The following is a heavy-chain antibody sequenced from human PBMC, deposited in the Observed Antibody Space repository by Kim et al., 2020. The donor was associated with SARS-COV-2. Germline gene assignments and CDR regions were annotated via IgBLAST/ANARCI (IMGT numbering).Heavy chain of an antibody. CDR3: AKDRDRTTVTTSGSFGAMYFFDY. J-gene: IGHJ4*02. CDR1: GFTFSSYG. V-gene: IGHV3-30*18. CDR2: ISYDGSNK. D-gene: IGHD4-17*01. Sequence: GGSLRLSCAASGFTFSSYGMHWVRQAPGKGLEWVAVISYDGSNKYYADSVKGRFTISRDNSKNTLYLQMNSLRAEDTAVYYCAKDRDRTTVTTSGSFGAMYFFDYWGQGTLVTVSS.